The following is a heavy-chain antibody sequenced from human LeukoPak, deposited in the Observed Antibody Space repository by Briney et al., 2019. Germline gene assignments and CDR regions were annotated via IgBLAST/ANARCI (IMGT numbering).Heavy chain of an antibody. CDR2: IYTSGST. D-gene: IGHD1-26*01. Sequence: SETLSLTCTVSGGSISSGSYYWSWIRQPAGKGLEWIGRIYTSGSTNYNPSLKSRVTISVDTSKNQFSLKLSSVTAADTAVYYCARERELLGQFDYWGQGTLVTVSS. CDR1: GGSISSGSYY. V-gene: IGHV4-61*02. CDR3: ARERELLGQFDY. J-gene: IGHJ4*02.